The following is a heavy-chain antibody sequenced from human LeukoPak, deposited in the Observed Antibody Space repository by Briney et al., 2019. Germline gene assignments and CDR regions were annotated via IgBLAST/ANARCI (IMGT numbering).Heavy chain of an antibody. J-gene: IGHJ4*02. D-gene: IGHD5-24*01. Sequence: GGSLRLSCAASGFTFSSYAMSWVRQAPGKGLDWVSAISGSGGSTYYADSVKGRFTISRDNSKNTLYLQMNSLRAEDTALYYCAKARGDGYKIFDYWGQGTLVTVSS. CDR1: GFTFSSYA. V-gene: IGHV3-23*01. CDR3: AKARGDGYKIFDY. CDR2: ISGSGGST.